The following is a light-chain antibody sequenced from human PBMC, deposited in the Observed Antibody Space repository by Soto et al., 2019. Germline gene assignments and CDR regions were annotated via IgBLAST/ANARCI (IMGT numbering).Light chain of an antibody. V-gene: IGKV1-39*01. Sequence: DIQMTQSPSSLSASVGDRVTITCRASQYISIHLNWYQQRPGKAPTLLISASATLQSGVPSRFSGSGSGTDFTLTVTSLEPEDFATYYCQQSYSTPRTFGQGTKVELK. CDR2: ASA. CDR3: QQSYSTPRT. J-gene: IGKJ2*01. CDR1: QYISIH.